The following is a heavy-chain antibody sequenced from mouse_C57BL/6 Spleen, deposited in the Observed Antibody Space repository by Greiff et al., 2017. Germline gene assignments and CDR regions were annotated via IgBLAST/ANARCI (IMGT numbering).Heavy chain of an antibody. CDR1: GFTFTDYY. CDR3: ARYRDYGRVYYYAMDY. J-gene: IGHJ4*01. V-gene: IGHV7-3*01. CDR2: IRNKANGYTT. D-gene: IGHD1-1*01. Sequence: EVMLVESGGGLVQPGGSLSLSCAASGFTFTDYYMSWVRQPPGKALEWLGFIRNKANGYTTEYSASVKGRFTISRDNSQSILYLQMNALRAEDSATYYCARYRDYGRVYYYAMDYWGQGTSVTVSS.